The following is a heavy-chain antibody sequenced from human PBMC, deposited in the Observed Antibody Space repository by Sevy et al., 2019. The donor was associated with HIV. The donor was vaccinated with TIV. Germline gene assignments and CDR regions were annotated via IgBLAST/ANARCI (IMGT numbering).Heavy chain of an antibody. D-gene: IGHD6-6*01. J-gene: IGHJ6*02. CDR2: IWYDGSNK. CDR3: ARGLAALPGYYYGMDV. V-gene: IGHV3-33*01. CDR1: GFTFSSYG. Sequence: GGSLRLSCAASGFTFSSYGMHWVRQAPGKGLEWVAVIWYDGSNKNYADSVKGRFTISRDNSKNTFYLQMSSLRTEDTAIYYCARGLAALPGYYYGMDVWGQGTTVTVSS.